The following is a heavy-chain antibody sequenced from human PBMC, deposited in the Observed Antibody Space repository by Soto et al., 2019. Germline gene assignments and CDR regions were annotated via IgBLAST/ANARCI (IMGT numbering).Heavy chain of an antibody. CDR1: GYTFTGYY. Sequence: ASVNVSCKASGYTFTGYYIHWVRQAPGQGLECMGWVDPKSGGTNYAQRFQGRVTMTGDTSFSTAYMELSRLRSDDTAVYYCARALGPYYDFFDIWGQGTMVTFSS. V-gene: IGHV1-2*02. J-gene: IGHJ3*02. D-gene: IGHD3-3*01. CDR2: VDPKSGGT. CDR3: ARALGPYYDFFDI.